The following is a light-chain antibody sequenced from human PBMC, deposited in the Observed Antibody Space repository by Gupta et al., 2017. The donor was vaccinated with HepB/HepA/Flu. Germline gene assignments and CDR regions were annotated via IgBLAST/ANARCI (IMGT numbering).Light chain of an antibody. Sequence: QSVLTQPPSASGTPGQRVTISFSGSSSNIGSNYVYWYQQLPGTAPKVLIYRNNQRPSGVPDRFSGSKSGTSASLAISGLRSEDEADYYCAAWDDSLSGLVFGGGTKLTVL. J-gene: IGLJ3*02. CDR2: RNN. V-gene: IGLV1-47*01. CDR3: AAWDDSLSGLV. CDR1: SSNIGSNY.